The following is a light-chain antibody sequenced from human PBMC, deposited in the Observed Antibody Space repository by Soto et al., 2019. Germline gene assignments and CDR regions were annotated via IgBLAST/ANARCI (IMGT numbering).Light chain of an antibody. Sequence: SSELTQPPSVSVAPGQTARITCGGNNIGSESVHWYQQRPGQAPLLVIYYDRDRPSGIPERFSGSKSGNTATLTVIRVEAGDEADYYCQVWDSTNDHVVFGGGTKLTVL. V-gene: IGLV3-21*04. J-gene: IGLJ2*01. CDR2: YDR. CDR1: NIGSES. CDR3: QVWDSTNDHVV.